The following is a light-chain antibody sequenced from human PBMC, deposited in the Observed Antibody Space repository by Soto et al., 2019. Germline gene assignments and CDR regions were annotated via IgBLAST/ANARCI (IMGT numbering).Light chain of an antibody. CDR3: QQYGTSTPWT. CDR1: QSVSSSY. V-gene: IGKV3-20*01. Sequence: ESGLTQSPGTLSLSPGERATLSCRASQSVSSSYLGWYQQKPGQAPRLLIYGASSRATGIPDRFSGSGSGTDFTLTISRLEPEDFAVYYCQQYGTSTPWTFGQGTKVDIK. J-gene: IGKJ1*01. CDR2: GAS.